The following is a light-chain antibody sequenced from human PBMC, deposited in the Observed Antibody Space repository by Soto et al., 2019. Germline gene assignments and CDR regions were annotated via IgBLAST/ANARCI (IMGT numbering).Light chain of an antibody. J-gene: IGLJ2*01. CDR2: DVN. CDR1: RSDIGAYNF. Sequence: QSVLTQPASVSGSPGQSITISCTGTRSDIGAYNFVSWYQQHPGEVPKLILYDVNVRPSGVSNRFSGSKSGNTASLTISGLPAEDEADYYCTSWKTSTTMIFGGGTKLTVL. V-gene: IGLV2-14*03. CDR3: TSWKTSTTMI.